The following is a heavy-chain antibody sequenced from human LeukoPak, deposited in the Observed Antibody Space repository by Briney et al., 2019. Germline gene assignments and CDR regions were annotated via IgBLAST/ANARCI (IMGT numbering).Heavy chain of an antibody. Sequence: PGGSLRLSCAASGFTFSNYAMSSVRQAPGKGLEWVSGISGDGGSTYYADSVKGRFTISRGSSENALYLQMNSLRAEDTAVYYCAKTSKYSTTCYDYWGQGTLVTVSS. J-gene: IGHJ4*02. CDR2: ISGDGGST. CDR3: AKTSKYSTTCYDY. D-gene: IGHD6-13*01. CDR1: GFTFSNYA. V-gene: IGHV3-23*01.